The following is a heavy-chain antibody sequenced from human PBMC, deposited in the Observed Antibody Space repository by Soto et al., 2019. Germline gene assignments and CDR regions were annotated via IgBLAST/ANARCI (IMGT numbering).Heavy chain of an antibody. CDR3: ARGAIVKRVGNGFDP. CDR2: MYYSGIT. CDR1: GGSISSAGYC. J-gene: IGHJ5*02. V-gene: IGHV4-31*03. D-gene: IGHD1-26*01. Sequence: QVQLQESGPGLVKPSETLSLTCTVSGGSISSAGYCWSWIRQHPGRGLEWIGYMYYSGITYYNPSLLSRVTMAVDMSKNQFSLKLLSVAAADTAVYYCARGAIVKRVGNGFDPWGQGTLVTVSS.